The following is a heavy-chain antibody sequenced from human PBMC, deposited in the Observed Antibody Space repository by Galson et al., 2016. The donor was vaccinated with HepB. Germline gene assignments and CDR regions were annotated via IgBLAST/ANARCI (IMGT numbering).Heavy chain of an antibody. Sequence: ETLSLTCNVSGGSISGTEYYWGWIRQPPGRGLEWIGSLYYGGSTNYNPSPETRVTISVDTSKTHLSLSLSSVTAADTALYYCATGIVVAGKMYYYYMDVWGKGTSFTVSS. CDR2: LYYGGST. D-gene: IGHD6-19*01. CDR1: GGSISGTEYY. CDR3: ATGIVVAGKMYYYYMDV. V-gene: IGHV4-39*01. J-gene: IGHJ6*03.